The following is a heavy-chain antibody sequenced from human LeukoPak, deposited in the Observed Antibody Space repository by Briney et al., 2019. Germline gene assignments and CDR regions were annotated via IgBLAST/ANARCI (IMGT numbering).Heavy chain of an antibody. D-gene: IGHD1-14*01. CDR3: AKEGAYPIITYDS. J-gene: IGHJ5*01. Sequence: GGSLRLSCAASGFTFSNYWMNWLRQAPGKGLEWVANIKQDGSEKYYVDSVKGRFTISRDNAKNSLYLQMNSLRAEDAGVYYCAKEGAYPIITYDSWGQGTLVTVSA. CDR2: IKQDGSEK. CDR1: GFTFSNYW. V-gene: IGHV3-7*01.